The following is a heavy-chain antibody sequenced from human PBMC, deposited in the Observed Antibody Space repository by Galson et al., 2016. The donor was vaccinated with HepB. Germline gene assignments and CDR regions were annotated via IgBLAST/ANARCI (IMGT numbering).Heavy chain of an antibody. V-gene: IGHV4-34*01. J-gene: IGHJ4*02. Sequence: SETLSLTCAVYGGSFSGYYWSWIRQSPGKGLEWIGEINNYGSTNYNPSLKSRVTISVDTSKNQFSLNLASVTVADTAVYYCARERRLDYWGQGTLVTVSS. CDR3: ARERRLDY. CDR2: INNYGST. CDR1: GGSFSGYY.